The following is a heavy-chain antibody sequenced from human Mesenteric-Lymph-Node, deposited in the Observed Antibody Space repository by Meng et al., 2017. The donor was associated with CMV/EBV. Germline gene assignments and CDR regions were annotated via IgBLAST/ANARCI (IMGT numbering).Heavy chain of an antibody. D-gene: IGHD2-2*01. Sequence: ASVKVSCKASGYTFTGYFMHWVRQAPGQGLEWMGWIQPHSGGTNYAQKFQGRVTMTRDTSLSTAYMDLSRLRSDDTAVYYCARLFSSTSAWFDPWGQGTLVTVSS. CDR3: ARLFSSTSAWFDP. V-gene: IGHV1-2*02. CDR1: GYTFTGYF. J-gene: IGHJ5*02. CDR2: IQPHSGGT.